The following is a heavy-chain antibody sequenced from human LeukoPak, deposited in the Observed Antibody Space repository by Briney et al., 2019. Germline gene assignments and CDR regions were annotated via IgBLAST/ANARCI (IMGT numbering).Heavy chain of an antibody. CDR2: IYPGDSDI. V-gene: IGHV5-51*01. Sequence: GESLKISCKGSAYSFPSKWIGWVRQMPGKGLEWVGIIYPGDSDIRYSPSFQGQVTISADKSISTAYLQWSSLKASDTAMYYCARLIAGYSTGWYYFDCWGQGTLVTVSS. J-gene: IGHJ4*02. CDR3: ARLIAGYSTGWYYFDC. CDR1: AYSFPSKW. D-gene: IGHD6-19*01.